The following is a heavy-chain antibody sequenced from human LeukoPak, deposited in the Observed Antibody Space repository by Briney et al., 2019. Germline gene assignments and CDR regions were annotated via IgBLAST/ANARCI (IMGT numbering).Heavy chain of an antibody. D-gene: IGHD3-10*01. V-gene: IGHV1-46*01. CDR2: INPSAGST. CDR1: GYTFTSYY. J-gene: IGHJ4*02. CDR3: ARDLRFGELSFLPFDY. Sequence: ASVKLSCKASGYTFTSYYLHWVRQAPGQGLEWMGIINPSAGSTSYAQKFQGRVTLTTDMSTSTVYMEVSSLRSEDTAVYYCARDLRFGELSFLPFDYWGQGTLVTVSS.